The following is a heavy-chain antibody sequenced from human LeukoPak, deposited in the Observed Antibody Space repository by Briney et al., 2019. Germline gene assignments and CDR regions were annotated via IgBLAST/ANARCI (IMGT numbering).Heavy chain of an antibody. CDR1: GGSISSYY. CDR2: IHYSGTT. CDR3: ARLTGDSSNWYGAFDI. D-gene: IGHD6-13*01. J-gene: IGHJ3*02. V-gene: IGHV4-59*08. Sequence: KPSETLSLTCTISGGSISSYYWNWIRQPPGKGLEWIGYIHYSGTTNYNPPLKSRVSISVDTSKRQFSLRLSSVTAADTAVYYCARLTGDSSNWYGAFDIWGQGTMFTVSS.